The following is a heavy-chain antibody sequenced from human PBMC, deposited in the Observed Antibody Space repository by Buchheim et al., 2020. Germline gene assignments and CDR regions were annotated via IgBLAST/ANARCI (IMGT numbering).Heavy chain of an antibody. J-gene: IGHJ4*02. V-gene: IGHV4-34*01. CDR3: ARGPGARRTLDY. Sequence: QVQLQQWGAGLLKPSEILSLTCAVYGGSFSDYYWNWIRQLPEKGLEWIGEIHQRGSTKYNPSLKSRATMSVDASKNQFSLSVTSVTAADTAVYYCARGPGARRTLDYWGQGTL. CDR2: IHQRGST. CDR1: GGSFSDYY. D-gene: IGHD1-14*01.